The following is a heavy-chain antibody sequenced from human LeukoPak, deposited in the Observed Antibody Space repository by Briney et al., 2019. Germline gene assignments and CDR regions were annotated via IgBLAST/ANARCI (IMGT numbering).Heavy chain of an antibody. J-gene: IGHJ6*03. V-gene: IGHV4-34*01. D-gene: IGHD3-22*01. CDR2: INHSGST. CDR3: ARGYYDSSGYYYYYYYYMDV. Sequence: TSETLSLTCAVYGGSFSGYYWSWIRQPPGKGLEWIGEINHSGSTNYNPSLKSRVTISVDTSKNQFSLKLSSVTAADTAVYYCARGYYDSSGYYYYYYYYMDVWGKGTTVTISS. CDR1: GGSFSGYY.